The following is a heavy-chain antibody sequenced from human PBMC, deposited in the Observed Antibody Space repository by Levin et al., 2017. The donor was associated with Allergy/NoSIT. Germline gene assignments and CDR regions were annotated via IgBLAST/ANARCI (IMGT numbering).Heavy chain of an antibody. Sequence: QRGESLKISCAASGFTFSSYAMTWFRQAPGKGLEWVSSISGGGDSAFYADSVKGRFSISRDNSKNTLYLQMNSLRAEDTAVYYCARSLIGFPGSRYFDYWGQGTLITVST. V-gene: IGHV3-23*01. CDR2: ISGGGDSA. CDR1: GFTFSSYA. J-gene: IGHJ4*02. CDR3: ARSLIGFPGSRYFDY. D-gene: IGHD2-8*01.